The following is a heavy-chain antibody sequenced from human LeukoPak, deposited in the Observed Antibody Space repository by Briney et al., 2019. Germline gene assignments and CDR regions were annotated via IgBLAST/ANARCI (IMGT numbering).Heavy chain of an antibody. CDR3: ARLSDTEGSSTSYRASDI. V-gene: IGHV3-30*02. Sequence: GGSLRLSCAASGFTFSSYGMHWVRQAPGKGLEWVAFIRYDGSNKYYADSVKGRFTISRDNSKNTLYLQMNSLRAEDTAVYYCARLSDTEGSSTSYRASDIWGQGTLVAVSS. D-gene: IGHD2-2*01. CDR2: IRYDGSNK. CDR1: GFTFSSYG. J-gene: IGHJ3*02.